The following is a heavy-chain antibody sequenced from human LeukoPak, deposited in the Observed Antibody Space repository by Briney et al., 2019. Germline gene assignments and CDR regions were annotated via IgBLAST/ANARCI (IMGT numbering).Heavy chain of an antibody. Sequence: PGGSLTLSCAASGFTLSNYGMHWVRQAPGKGLEWVAIISYDGSNKYYTDSVKGRFTISRVNCKNTLYLQMNSLRAEDTAVYYCAKVSLRWWGYVDYWGQGTLVTVSS. J-gene: IGHJ4*02. D-gene: IGHD4-23*01. CDR2: ISYDGSNK. CDR3: AKVSLRWWGYVDY. V-gene: IGHV3-30*18. CDR1: GFTLSNYG.